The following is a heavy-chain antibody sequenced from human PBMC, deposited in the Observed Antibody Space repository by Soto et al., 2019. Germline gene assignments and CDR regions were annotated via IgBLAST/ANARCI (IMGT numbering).Heavy chain of an antibody. J-gene: IGHJ6*02. CDR3: ARRSGTMVRGVITYYYYGMDV. Sequence: SETLALTCPVSGGSISSSSYYWGWIRQPPGKGLEWIGSIYYSGSTYYNPSLKSRVTISVDTSKNQFSLKLSSVTAADTAVYYCARRSGTMVRGVITYYYYGMDVWGQGTTVTVSS. CDR2: IYYSGST. CDR1: GGSISSSSYY. D-gene: IGHD3-10*01. V-gene: IGHV4-39*01.